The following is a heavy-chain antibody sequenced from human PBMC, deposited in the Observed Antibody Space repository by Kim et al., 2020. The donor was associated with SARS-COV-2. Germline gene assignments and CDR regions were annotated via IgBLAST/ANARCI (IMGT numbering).Heavy chain of an antibody. D-gene: IGHD1-1*01. Sequence: GGSLRLSCAASGFTFSSYSMNWVRQAPGKGLEWVSSISSSSSYIYYADSVKGRFTISRDNAKNSLYLQMNSLRAEDTAVYYCARGHLDGDYVDYWGQGTLVTVSS. J-gene: IGHJ4*02. CDR2: ISSSSSYI. CDR1: GFTFSSYS. V-gene: IGHV3-21*01. CDR3: ARGHLDGDYVDY.